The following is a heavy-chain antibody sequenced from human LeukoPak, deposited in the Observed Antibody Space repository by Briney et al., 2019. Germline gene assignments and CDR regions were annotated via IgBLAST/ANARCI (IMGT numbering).Heavy chain of an antibody. D-gene: IGHD3-22*01. CDR2: IYSGGNT. J-gene: IGHJ5*02. CDR3: AKVLPTLIVVVISSPIDA. CDR1: GFSVSSNY. V-gene: IGHV3-53*01. Sequence: GGSLRLSCAASGFSVSSNYMSWVRQAPGKGLEWISIIYSGGNTYYADSVKGRFTISRDNSKNTLYLEMNSLRAEDTAIYYCAKVLPTLIVVVISSPIDAWGQGTLVAVSS.